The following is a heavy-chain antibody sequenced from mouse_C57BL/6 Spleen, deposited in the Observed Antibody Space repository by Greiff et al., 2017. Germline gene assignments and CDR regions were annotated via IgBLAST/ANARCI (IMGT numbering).Heavy chain of an antibody. J-gene: IGHJ1*03. V-gene: IGHV5-9*01. CDR1: GFTFSSYT. D-gene: IGHD1-1*01. CDR3: ARHGPAYYGSSYGYFDG. Sequence: EVMLVESGGGLVKPGGSLKLSCAASGFTFSSYTMSWVRQTPEKRLEWVATISGGGGNTYYPDSVKGRFTISRDNAKNTLYQQMSRLRSEDTALDYCARHGPAYYGSSYGYFDGWGTGTTVTVSS. CDR2: ISGGGGNT.